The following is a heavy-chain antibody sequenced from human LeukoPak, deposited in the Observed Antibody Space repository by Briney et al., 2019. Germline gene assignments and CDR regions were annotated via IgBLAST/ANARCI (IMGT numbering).Heavy chain of an antibody. J-gene: IGHJ4*02. CDR1: GGAISSYY. CDR2: IYYSGST. D-gene: IGHD2-15*01. Sequence: SETLSLTCTVYGGAISSYYWSWIRQPPGKGLEWIGYIYYSGSTNYNPSLKSRVTISVDTSKNQFSLKLSSVTAADTAVYYCARATRGLDYWGQGTLVTVSS. CDR3: ARATRGLDY. V-gene: IGHV4-59*01.